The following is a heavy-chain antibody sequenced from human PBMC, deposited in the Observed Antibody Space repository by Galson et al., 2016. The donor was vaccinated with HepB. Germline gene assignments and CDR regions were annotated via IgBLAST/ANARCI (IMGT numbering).Heavy chain of an antibody. V-gene: IGHV2-70*11. D-gene: IGHD2-8*01. CDR3: ARTRGPTKGIDV. Sequence: PALVKPTQTLTLTCNFSGFSLQTDEMCVTWIRQPPGKALEWLARIYWDDEKRYSVSLKTRLSISKDASRNLVVLTMTNMNPVDTGTCHCARTRGPTKGIDVWGQGILVTVSS. CDR1: GFSLQTDEMC. J-gene: IGHJ4*02. CDR2: IYWDDEK.